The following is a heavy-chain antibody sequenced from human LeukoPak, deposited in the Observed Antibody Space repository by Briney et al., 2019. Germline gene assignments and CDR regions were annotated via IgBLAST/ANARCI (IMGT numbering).Heavy chain of an antibody. J-gene: IGHJ4*02. Sequence: ASVKVSCKASGYTFTSYYMHWVRQAPGQGLEWMGIVNPSGGSTSYAQKFQGRVTMTRDMSTSTVYMELSSLRSEDTAVYYCARDGEYCSSTSCYSGVDYFDYWGQGTLVTVSS. CDR1: GYTFTSYY. V-gene: IGHV1-46*01. D-gene: IGHD2-2*01. CDR2: VNPSGGST. CDR3: ARDGEYCSSTSCYSGVDYFDY.